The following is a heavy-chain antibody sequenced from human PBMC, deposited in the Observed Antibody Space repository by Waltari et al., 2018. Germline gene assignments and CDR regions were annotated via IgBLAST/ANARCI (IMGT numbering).Heavy chain of an antibody. D-gene: IGHD1-26*01. CDR3: ARDWDLDAFDI. V-gene: IGHV4-59*01. CDR1: CGSISSYY. Sequence: QVQLQESGPGLVKPSETLSLTCTVPCGSISSYYWSWIRQPPGKGLEWIGYIYYSGRPXXXXXXXXGVTISVDTSXXQFSLKLSSVTAADTAVYYCARDWDLDAFDIWGQGTMVTVSS. J-gene: IGHJ3*02. CDR2: IYYSGRP.